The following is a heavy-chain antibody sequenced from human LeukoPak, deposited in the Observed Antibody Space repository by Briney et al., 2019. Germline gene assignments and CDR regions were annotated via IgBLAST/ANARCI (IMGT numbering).Heavy chain of an antibody. V-gene: IGHV1-2*02. D-gene: IGHD3-10*01. J-gene: IGHJ4*02. CDR1: GYTFTGYY. CDR2: INPNSGGT. Sequence: ASVTVSCKASGYTFTGYYMHWVRQAPGQGLEWMGWINPNSGGTNYAQKFQGRVTMTRDTSISTAYMELSRLRSDDTAVYYCARDGYYGSGSYYNEDYWGQGTLVTVSS. CDR3: ARDGYYGSGSYYNEDY.